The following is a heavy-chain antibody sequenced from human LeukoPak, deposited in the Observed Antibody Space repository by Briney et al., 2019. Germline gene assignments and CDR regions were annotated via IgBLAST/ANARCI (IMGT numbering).Heavy chain of an antibody. CDR1: GGSISSSSYY. J-gene: IGHJ6*03. Sequence: SETLSLTCTVSGGSISSSSYYWGWIRQPPGKGLEWIGSIYYSGSTYYNPSLKSRVTISVDTSKNQFSLKLSSVTAADTAVYYCATEDDYYYYMDVWGKGTTVTVSS. V-gene: IGHV4-39*07. CDR3: ATEDDYYYYMDV. CDR2: IYYSGST. D-gene: IGHD1-14*01.